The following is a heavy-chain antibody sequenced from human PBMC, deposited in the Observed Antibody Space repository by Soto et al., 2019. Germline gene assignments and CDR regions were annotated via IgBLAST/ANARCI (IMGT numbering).Heavy chain of an antibody. CDR1: GFTFSSYA. CDR2: ISGSGGST. CDR3: AKPSSSSPAVQH. D-gene: IGHD6-6*01. J-gene: IGHJ1*01. Sequence: SGGSLRLSCAASGFTFSSYAMSWVRQAPGKGLEWVSAISGSGGSTYYADSVKGRFTISRDNSKNTLYLQMNSLRAEDTAVYYCAKPSSSSPAVQHWGQGTLVTVSS. V-gene: IGHV3-23*01.